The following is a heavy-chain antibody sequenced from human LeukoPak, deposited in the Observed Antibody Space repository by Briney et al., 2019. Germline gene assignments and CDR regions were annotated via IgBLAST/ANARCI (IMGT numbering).Heavy chain of an antibody. V-gene: IGHV3-53*01. D-gene: IGHD2-2*01. Sequence: PGGSLRLSCAASGFTFSSKYMSWVRQAPGKGLEGVSVIYSGSSTFYSDSVKGRFSISRDNSKNTLYLQMNSLRADDPAVYYCARLRGYCSSNSCYPLGYWGQGTLVTVSS. CDR2: IYSGSST. CDR3: ARLRGYCSSNSCYPLGY. J-gene: IGHJ4*02. CDR1: GFTFSSKY.